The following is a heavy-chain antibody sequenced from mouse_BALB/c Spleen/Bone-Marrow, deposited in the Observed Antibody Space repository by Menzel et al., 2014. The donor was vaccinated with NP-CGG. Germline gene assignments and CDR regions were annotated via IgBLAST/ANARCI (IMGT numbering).Heavy chain of an antibody. CDR3: ARGNYGYGNYFDY. D-gene: IGHD1-2*01. CDR1: GFTFSTYG. Sequence: EVQLVESGGDLVKPGGSLKLSCAASGFTFSTYGMSWVRQTPDKRLEWVATISSGGGYTYYPDSVKGRFTISRDNAKNTLYLQMSSLRSEDTAMYYCARGNYGYGNYFDYWGQGTTLTVSS. J-gene: IGHJ2*01. V-gene: IGHV5-6*01. CDR2: ISSGGGYT.